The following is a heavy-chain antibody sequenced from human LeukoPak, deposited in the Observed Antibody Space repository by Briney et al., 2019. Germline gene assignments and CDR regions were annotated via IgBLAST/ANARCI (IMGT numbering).Heavy chain of an antibody. CDR3: ARGPRGYSGYGLLRFDY. CDR2: IYYSGST. D-gene: IGHD5-12*01. CDR1: GGSIRSYY. Sequence: SETLSLTCTVSGGSIRSYYWSWIRQPPGKGLEWIGYIYYSGSTNYNPSLKSRVTISVDTSKNQFSLKLSSVTAADTAVYYCARGPRGYSGYGLLRFDYWGQGTLVTVSS. V-gene: IGHV4-59*01. J-gene: IGHJ4*02.